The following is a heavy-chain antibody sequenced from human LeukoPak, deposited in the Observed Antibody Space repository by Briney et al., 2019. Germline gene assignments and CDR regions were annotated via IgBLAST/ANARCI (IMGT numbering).Heavy chain of an antibody. CDR1: GFTASSNH. D-gene: IGHD3-10*01. Sequence: GGSLRLSCAASGFTASSNHMSWVRQAPGKGLEWVSLIYSGGSTYYADSVKGRFTISRDNSKTTLYLQMNSLRAEGTAVYYCARPEAGSGSPFLAYWGQGTLVTVSS. V-gene: IGHV3-66*04. J-gene: IGHJ4*02. CDR3: ARPEAGSGSPFLAY. CDR2: IYSGGST.